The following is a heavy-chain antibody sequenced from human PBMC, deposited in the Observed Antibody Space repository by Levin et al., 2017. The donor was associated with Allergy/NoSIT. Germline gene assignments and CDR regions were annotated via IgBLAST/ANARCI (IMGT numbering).Heavy chain of an antibody. Sequence: GSLRLSCAASGFTFSSYAMHWVRQAPGKGLEWVAVISYDGSNKYYADSVKGRFTISRDNSKNTLYLQMNSLRPEDTAVYYCARSSGYSYGPDYWGQGTLVTVSS. CDR2: ISYDGSNK. J-gene: IGHJ4*02. CDR3: ARSSGYSYGPDY. V-gene: IGHV3-30-3*01. CDR1: GFTFSSYA. D-gene: IGHD5-18*01.